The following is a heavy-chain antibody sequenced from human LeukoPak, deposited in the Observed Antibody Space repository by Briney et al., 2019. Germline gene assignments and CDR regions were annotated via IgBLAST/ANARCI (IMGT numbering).Heavy chain of an antibody. Sequence: GGSLRLSCAASGFPFSSYAMGWVRQAPGKGLEGVSTIHGGTYYADSVRGRFTIARENSKNTLYLQMTSLRADDTALYYCAKGYSSGWYAFDSWGQGTLVTVSS. D-gene: IGHD6-19*01. J-gene: IGHJ4*02. CDR2: IHGGT. V-gene: IGHV3-23*01. CDR1: GFPFSSYA. CDR3: AKGYSSGWYAFDS.